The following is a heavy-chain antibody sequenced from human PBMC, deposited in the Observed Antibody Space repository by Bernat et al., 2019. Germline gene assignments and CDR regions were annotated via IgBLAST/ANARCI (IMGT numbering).Heavy chain of an antibody. CDR2: IYHSGST. Sequence: QVQLQESGPGLVKPSGTLSLTCAVSGGSISSSNWWSWVRQPPGKGLEWIGEIYHSGSTNYNPSLKSRVTISVDKSKNQFSLKLSSVTAAETAVYYCARVGMSGYSYGYAFYYYYGMDVWGQGTTVTVSS. V-gene: IGHV4-4*02. CDR1: GGSISSSNW. J-gene: IGHJ6*02. CDR3: ARVGMSGYSYGYAFYYYYGMDV. D-gene: IGHD5-18*01.